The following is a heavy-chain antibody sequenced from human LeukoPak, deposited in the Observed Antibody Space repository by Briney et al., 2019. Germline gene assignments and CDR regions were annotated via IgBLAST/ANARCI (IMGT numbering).Heavy chain of an antibody. CDR1: GGSISSSNW. V-gene: IGHV4-4*02. J-gene: IGHJ5*01. Sequence: SGTLSLTCAVSGGSISSSNWWSWVRQPPGKGLEWIGEIYHSGSTNYNASIKSRVIISVDTSKNQFSLKLSSVTAADTAVYYCARASDSSGYYLFDSWGQGTLVTVSS. D-gene: IGHD3-22*01. CDR2: IYHSGST. CDR3: ARASDSSGYYLFDS.